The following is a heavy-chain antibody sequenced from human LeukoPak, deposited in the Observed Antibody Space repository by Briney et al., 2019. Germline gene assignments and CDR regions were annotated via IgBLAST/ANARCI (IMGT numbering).Heavy chain of an antibody. V-gene: IGHV2-5*01. Sequence: SGPTLVNPTQTLTLTCTFSGFSLNSREVGVGWIRQPPRKALEWLALIYLNDDKRYYPSLQSRLTITADTSKNQVVLTMTNMDPVDTATYYCAHRRRKHDFDYWGQGMLVTVST. CDR3: AHRRRKHDFDY. CDR2: IYLNDDK. J-gene: IGHJ4*02. CDR1: GFSLNSREVG.